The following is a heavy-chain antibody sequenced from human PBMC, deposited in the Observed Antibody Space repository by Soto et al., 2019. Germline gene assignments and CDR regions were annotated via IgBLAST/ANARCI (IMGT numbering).Heavy chain of an antibody. CDR1: GGSISSYY. CDR2: IYTSGST. V-gene: IGHV4-4*07. CDR3: ARSGLFAPIDV. J-gene: IGHJ4*02. Sequence: TLSLTCTVSGGSISSYYWTWIRQPAGKGLEWIGHIYTSGSTNYNPSLKSRVTMSADTSKNQFSLKLSSVTAADTAVYYCARSGLFAPIDVWGQGTLVTVAS. D-gene: IGHD2-21*01.